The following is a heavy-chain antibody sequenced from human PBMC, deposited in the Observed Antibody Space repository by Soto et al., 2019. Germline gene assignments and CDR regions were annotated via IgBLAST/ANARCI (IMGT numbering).Heavy chain of an antibody. D-gene: IGHD5-12*01. V-gene: IGHV3-23*01. CDR1: VFAFRNSG. CDR3: AKGSVQGCSPSGPCYSLGR. Sequence: LXLFCAAAVFAFRNSGMAWFRQAPWKCLECISAITDSGDTSIYAGSVRGPFTMSRDNSKNIVYLQMNSLRVGDTARYYCAKGSVQGCSPSGPCYSLGRWGTGVPVSVSS. J-gene: IGHJ4*02. CDR2: ITDSGDTS.